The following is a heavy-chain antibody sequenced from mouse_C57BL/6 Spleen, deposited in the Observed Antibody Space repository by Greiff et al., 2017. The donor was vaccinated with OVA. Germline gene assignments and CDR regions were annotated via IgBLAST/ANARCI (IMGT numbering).Heavy chain of an antibody. D-gene: IGHD1-1*01. J-gene: IGHJ1*03. CDR2: IDPSDSET. V-gene: IGHV1-52*01. CDR1: GYTFTSYW. CDR3: ARYYYGSSPWYFDV. Sequence: QVHVKQPGAELVRPGSSVKLSCKASGYTFTSYWMHWVKQRPIQGLEWIGNIDPSDSETHYNQKFKDKATLTVDKSSSTAYMQLSSLTSEDSAVYYCARYYYGSSPWYFDVWGTGTTVTVSS.